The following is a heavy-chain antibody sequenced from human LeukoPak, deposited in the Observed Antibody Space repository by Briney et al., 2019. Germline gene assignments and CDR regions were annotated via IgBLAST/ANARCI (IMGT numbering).Heavy chain of an antibody. D-gene: IGHD3-3*01. Sequence: ASVTVSCKASGYTFTNYGITWVRQAPGQGLEWMGWISAYNGDTNYAQRFQGRITMTTDTSTTTAYMELRSLRSDDTAVYYCATLGDVLRLFPLISLDGMDVWGQGTTVTVSS. CDR3: ATLGDVLRLFPLISLDGMDV. V-gene: IGHV1-18*01. CDR2: ISAYNGDT. CDR1: GYTFTNYG. J-gene: IGHJ6*02.